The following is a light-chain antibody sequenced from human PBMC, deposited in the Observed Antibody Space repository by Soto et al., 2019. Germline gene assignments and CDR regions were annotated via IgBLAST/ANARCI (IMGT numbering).Light chain of an antibody. CDR2: KAS. Sequence: DIQMTQSPSTLSASVGDRVTITCRASQSISSWLAWYQQKPGKAPKLLIYKASSLESGVPSRFSGSGSGTEFTLTISSLQPDYFATYYCQHYNNYPWTFGQGTKVEMK. V-gene: IGKV1-5*03. CDR3: QHYNNYPWT. CDR1: QSISSW. J-gene: IGKJ1*01.